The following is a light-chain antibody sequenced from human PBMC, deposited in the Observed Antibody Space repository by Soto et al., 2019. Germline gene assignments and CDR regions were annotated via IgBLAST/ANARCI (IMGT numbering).Light chain of an antibody. CDR2: AAS. Sequence: DIQMTQSPSSLSASVGDRVTITCRASQSISSYLNWYQQKPGKAPKLLIYAASSLQSGVPSRFSGSGSGTDFTLTISSLQPEDFATYYCQQSYCTPATFRGGTKVEIK. J-gene: IGKJ4*01. V-gene: IGKV1-39*01. CDR1: QSISSY. CDR3: QQSYCTPAT.